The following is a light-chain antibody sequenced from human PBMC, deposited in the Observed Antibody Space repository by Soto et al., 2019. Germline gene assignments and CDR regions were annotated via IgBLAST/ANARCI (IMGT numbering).Light chain of an antibody. CDR3: MQGTHSPHT. J-gene: IGKJ2*01. CDR1: QSLVYTDGITY. Sequence: DVVMTQSPLSLPVTLGQPASISCRSSQSLVYTDGITYFYWFHQRPGQSPRRLISKVSNRYSGVPDRFSGSGSGTYFTLRISRVEAEDVAVYYWMQGTHSPHTFGQGTNLEIK. V-gene: IGKV2-30*01. CDR2: KVS.